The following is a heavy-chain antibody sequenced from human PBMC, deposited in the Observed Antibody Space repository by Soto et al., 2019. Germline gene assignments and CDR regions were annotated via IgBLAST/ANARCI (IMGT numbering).Heavy chain of an antibody. V-gene: IGHV4-31*03. CDR1: GGSISSGVYY. Sequence: PSETLSLTCTVSGGSISSGVYYWSWIRQHPGKGLEWIGYIYYSGSTYYNPSLKSRVTISVDTSKNQFSLKLSSVTAADTAVYYCARGQGPTELIYYYYYYGMDVWGQGTTVTVSS. CDR2: IYYSGST. D-gene: IGHD4-17*01. CDR3: ARGQGPTELIYYYYYYGMDV. J-gene: IGHJ6*02.